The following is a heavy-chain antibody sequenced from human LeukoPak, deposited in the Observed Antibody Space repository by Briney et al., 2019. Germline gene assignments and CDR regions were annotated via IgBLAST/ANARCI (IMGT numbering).Heavy chain of an antibody. J-gene: IGHJ2*01. CDR3: ARDGLTYYYDSSGYYSGWYFDL. CDR1: GFTFSSYW. Sequence: GGSLRLSCAASGFTFSSYWMSWVRQAPGKGLEWVANIKQDGSEKYYVDSVKGRFTISRDNAKNSLYLQMTSLRAEDTAVYYCARDGLTYYYDSSGYYSGWYFDLWGRGTLVTVSS. V-gene: IGHV3-7*01. D-gene: IGHD3-22*01. CDR2: IKQDGSEK.